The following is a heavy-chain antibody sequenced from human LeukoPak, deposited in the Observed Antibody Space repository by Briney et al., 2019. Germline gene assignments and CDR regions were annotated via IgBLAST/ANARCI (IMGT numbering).Heavy chain of an antibody. CDR3: ARDRAADFDY. J-gene: IGHJ4*02. CDR2: IKQDGSEK. D-gene: IGHD6-13*01. CDR1: GLTFSSYW. Sequence: PGGSLRLSCAASGLTFSSYWMSWVRQAPGKGLEWVANIKQDGSEKYYVDSVKGRFTISRDNAKNSLYLQMNSLRAEDTAVYYCARDRAADFDYWGQGTLVTVSS. V-gene: IGHV3-7*01.